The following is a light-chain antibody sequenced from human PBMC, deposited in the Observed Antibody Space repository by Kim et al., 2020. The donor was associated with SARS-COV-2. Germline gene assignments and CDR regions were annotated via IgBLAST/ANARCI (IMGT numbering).Light chain of an antibody. J-gene: IGLJ2*01. CDR3: QAWDSSTVV. Sequence: SYELTQPPSVSVSPGQTASITCSGDKLGDKYACWYQQKPGQSPVLVIYQDSKRPSGIPERFPGSTSGNTATLTISGTQAMDEADYYCQAWDSSTVVFGGG. CDR2: QDS. CDR1: KLGDKY. V-gene: IGLV3-1*01.